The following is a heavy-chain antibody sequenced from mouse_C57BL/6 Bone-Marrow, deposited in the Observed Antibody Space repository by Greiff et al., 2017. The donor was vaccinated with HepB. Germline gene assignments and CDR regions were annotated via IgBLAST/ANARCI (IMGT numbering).Heavy chain of an antibody. CDR1: GYTFTSYW. V-gene: IGHV1-74*01. CDR3: AIDERYYAMDY. CDR2: IHPSDSDT. Sequence: QVQLQQPGAELVKHGASVKVSCKASGYTFTSYWMHWVKQRPGQGLEWIGSIHPSDSDTNYNQKFKGKATLTVDKSSSTAYMQLSSLTSEDSAVYYCAIDERYYAMDYWGQGTSVTVSS. J-gene: IGHJ4*01.